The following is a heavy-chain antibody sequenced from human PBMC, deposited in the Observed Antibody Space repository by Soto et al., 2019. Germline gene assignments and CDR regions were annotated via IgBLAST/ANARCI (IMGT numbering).Heavy chain of an antibody. CDR3: ARGFRTLIIVGPGYYCMDC. Sequence: GASVKVSCKASGGTFSSYTISWVRQAPGQGLEWMGRIIPILGIANYAQKFQGRVTITADKSTSTAYMELSSLRSEDTAVYYCARGFRTLIIVGPGYYCMDCWGKGTTVTV. V-gene: IGHV1-69*02. CDR1: GGTFSSYT. D-gene: IGHD1-26*01. CDR2: IIPILGIA. J-gene: IGHJ6*03.